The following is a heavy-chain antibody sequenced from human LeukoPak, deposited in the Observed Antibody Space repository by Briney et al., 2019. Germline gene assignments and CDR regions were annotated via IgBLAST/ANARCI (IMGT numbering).Heavy chain of an antibody. CDR2: ISISGSTM. Sequence: GGSLRLSCAASGFTFSSYEMNWVRQAPGKGLEWVSYISISGSTMYYADSVKGRFTISRDNAKNTLNLQMNSLRAEDTAVYYCARDLGQYYDTSDNWFDPWGQGTLVTVSS. CDR1: GFTFSSYE. J-gene: IGHJ5*02. V-gene: IGHV3-48*03. CDR3: ARDLGQYYDTSDNWFDP. D-gene: IGHD3-22*01.